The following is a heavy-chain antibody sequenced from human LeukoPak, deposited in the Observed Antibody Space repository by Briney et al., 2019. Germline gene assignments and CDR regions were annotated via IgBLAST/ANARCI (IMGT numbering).Heavy chain of an antibody. CDR1: GYTFTSYG. CDR3: ARSPKYQLPTSYYFDY. Sequence: AASVKVSCRASGYTFTSYGISWVRQAPGQGLEWMGWISAYNGNTNYAQKLQGRVTMTTDTSTSTAYMELRSLRSDDTAVYYCARSPKYQLPTSYYFDYWGQGTLVTVSS. CDR2: ISAYNGNT. J-gene: IGHJ4*02. D-gene: IGHD2-2*01. V-gene: IGHV1-18*01.